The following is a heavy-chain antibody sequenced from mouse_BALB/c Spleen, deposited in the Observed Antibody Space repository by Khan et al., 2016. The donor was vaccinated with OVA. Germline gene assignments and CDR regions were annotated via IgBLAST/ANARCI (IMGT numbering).Heavy chain of an antibody. Sequence: EVQLVESGPGLVKPSQSLSLTCTVTGFSITSDYAWNWIRQFPGNILEWVGYISSTGGTSYHPTLKSRISIPRDTAKNQFFLQLRSVTSEDTATYYCARSLYYRYGYALDHLGRGTSVTVSS. D-gene: IGHD2-14*01. CDR1: GFSITSDYA. V-gene: IGHV3-2*02. CDR3: ARSLYYRYGYALDH. CDR2: ISSTGGT. J-gene: IGHJ4*01.